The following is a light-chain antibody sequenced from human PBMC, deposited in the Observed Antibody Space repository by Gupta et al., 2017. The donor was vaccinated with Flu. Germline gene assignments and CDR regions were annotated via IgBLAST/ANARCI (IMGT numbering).Light chain of an antibody. CDR2: KAS. CDR1: QSFSTY. J-gene: IGKJ4*01. CDR3: QQYKSYPLT. V-gene: IGKV1-5*03. Sequence: DIQMTQSPSTLSASVGDRVTITCRASQSFSTYLAWYQQKPGKAPRLLIYKASNLESGVPSRFSASGSGTEFTLTISSLQPDDFATDYCQQYKSYPLTFGGGTKVEIK.